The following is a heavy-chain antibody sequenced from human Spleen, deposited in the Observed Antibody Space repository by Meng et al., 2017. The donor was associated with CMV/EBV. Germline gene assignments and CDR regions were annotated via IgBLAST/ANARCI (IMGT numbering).Heavy chain of an antibody. CDR1: GGSIRSYY. V-gene: IGHV4-59*01. D-gene: IGHD3-22*01. CDR3: ARAYSYYDDSSGYIILHAFDI. Sequence: AETLSLTFKASGGSIRSYYWSGIRQPPGKGLEWIGYIYYSGSTNYHPSLKSRVTISVDTSKNQFSLKLSSVTAADTAVYYCARAYSYYDDSSGYIILHAFDIWGQGTMVTVSS. J-gene: IGHJ3*02. CDR2: IYYSGST.